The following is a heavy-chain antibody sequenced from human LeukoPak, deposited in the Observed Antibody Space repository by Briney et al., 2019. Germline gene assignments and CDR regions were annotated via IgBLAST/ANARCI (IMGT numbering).Heavy chain of an antibody. D-gene: IGHD3-10*01. CDR1: GGTFSSYA. J-gene: IGHJ4*02. Sequence: ASVKVSCKASGGTFSSYAISWVRQAPGQGLEWMGGIIPLFGTANYAQKFLGRVIITADESTSTTHMYLSSLKSEDTAVYYCAREWAGYGSGSNYYYWGQGTLVTVSS. CDR2: IIPLFGTA. CDR3: AREWAGYGSGSNYYY. V-gene: IGHV1-69*13.